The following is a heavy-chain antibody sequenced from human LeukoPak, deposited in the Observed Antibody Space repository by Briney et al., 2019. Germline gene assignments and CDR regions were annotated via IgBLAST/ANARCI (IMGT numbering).Heavy chain of an antibody. CDR1: GYTFTNYY. D-gene: IGHD3-22*01. CDR2: INPSGGST. CDR3: ARDQYDSSGYRYNWFDP. V-gene: IGHV1-46*01. Sequence: GASVKVSCKAAGYTFTNYYMHWVRQAPGQGLEWMGIINPSGGSTSYAQKFQGRVTMTRDTSTSTVYMELSSLRSEDTAVYYCARDQYDSSGYRYNWFDPWGQGTLVTVSS. J-gene: IGHJ5*02.